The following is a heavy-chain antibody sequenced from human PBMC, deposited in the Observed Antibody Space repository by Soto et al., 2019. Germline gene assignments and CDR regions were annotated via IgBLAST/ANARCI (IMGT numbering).Heavy chain of an antibody. D-gene: IGHD4-17*01. V-gene: IGHV3-30*18. Sequence: QVQLVESGGGVVQPGRSLRLSCAASGFTFDSYGMHWVRQAPGKGLEWVAVISSHGNNKYYADSVKGLFTISGDNYKNTLYLQMSSLRADDTAVYYCAKDLLPNTVTTCGSWGQGTLVTVSS. J-gene: IGHJ5*02. CDR3: AKDLLPNTVTTCGS. CDR1: GFTFDSYG. CDR2: ISSHGNNK.